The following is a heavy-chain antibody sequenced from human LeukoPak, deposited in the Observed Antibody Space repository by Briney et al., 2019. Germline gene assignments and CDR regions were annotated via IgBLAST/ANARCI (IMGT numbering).Heavy chain of an antibody. J-gene: IGHJ4*01. CDR3: ARASGGWDLDY. V-gene: IGHV3-21*01. CDR1: GFTFNVFH. D-gene: IGHD1-26*01. CDR2: ITSSGTYI. Sequence: GGSLRLSCAASGFTFNVFHMNWVRQAPGKGLEWISSITSSGTYITYADSIQGRFTTSRDNAKNSLYLQMNSLRVDDTALYYCARASGGWDLDYWGHGTLVIVSS.